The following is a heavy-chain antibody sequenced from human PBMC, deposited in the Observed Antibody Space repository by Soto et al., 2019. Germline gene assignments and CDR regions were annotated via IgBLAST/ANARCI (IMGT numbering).Heavy chain of an antibody. CDR1: GFTFSIYS. CDR2: IHSNGGIK. D-gene: IGHD5-18*01. J-gene: IGHJ5*02. V-gene: IGHV3-48*02. CDR3: ASNADTSMVDRWFDP. Sequence: EVQLVESGGGLAQPGGSLRLSCGASGFTFSIYSMNWVRQAPGKGLEWVSYIHSNGGIKNYADSVKGRFTISRDNAKNSLYLQMNSLRDEDTAVYYCASNADTSMVDRWFDPWGQGTLVTVSS.